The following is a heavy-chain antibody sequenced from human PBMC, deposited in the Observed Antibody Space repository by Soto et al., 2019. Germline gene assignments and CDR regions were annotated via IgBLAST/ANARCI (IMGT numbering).Heavy chain of an antibody. CDR1: GYSITSYW. CDR3: ARSPRIPMVRGVIPLVGPSGWFDP. CDR2: IYPGDSDT. J-gene: IGHJ5*02. D-gene: IGHD3-10*01. V-gene: IGHV5-51*01. Sequence: PGESQKISCKGSGYSITSYWSGWVRQMTGKGLEWMGIIYPGDSDTRYSPSFQGQVTISADKSIRTAYLQWSSLKASDTDMYYCARSPRIPMVRGVIPLVGPSGWFDPWGQGTLVTVSS.